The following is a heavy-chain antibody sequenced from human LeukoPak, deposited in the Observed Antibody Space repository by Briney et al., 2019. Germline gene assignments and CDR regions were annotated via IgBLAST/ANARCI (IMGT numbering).Heavy chain of an antibody. D-gene: IGHD4-11*01. CDR1: GYTFTSYG. Sequence: GASVKVSCKASGYTFTSYGISWVRQAPGQGLEWMGRIIPILGIANYAQKFQGRVTITADKSTSTAYMELSSLRSEDTAVYYCARDWTVKYYYYYYMDVWGKGTTVTVSS. CDR3: ARDWTVKYYYYYYMDV. CDR2: IIPILGIA. J-gene: IGHJ6*03. V-gene: IGHV1-69*04.